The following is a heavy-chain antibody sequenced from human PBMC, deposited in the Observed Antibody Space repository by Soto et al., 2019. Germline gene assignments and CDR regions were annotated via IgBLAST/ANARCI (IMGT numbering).Heavy chain of an antibody. CDR2: IDSGDGTT. CDR1: GFDFGDYY. J-gene: IGHJ4*02. V-gene: IGHV3-11*01. CDR3: VRPYYSSSWFPFDR. D-gene: IGHD6-13*01. Sequence: GGSLRLSCTGSGFDFGDYYMSWIRQAPGKGLEWVSYIDSGDGTTYYTDSVRGRFTISRDNAKKTVYLQMSSLRVEDTALYYCVRPYYSSSWFPFDRWGQETMVTVSS.